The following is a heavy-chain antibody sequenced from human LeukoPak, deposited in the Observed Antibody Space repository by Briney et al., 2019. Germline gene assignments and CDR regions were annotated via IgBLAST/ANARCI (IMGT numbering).Heavy chain of an antibody. CDR2: IIPVLNIT. CDR3: ATLRVPPFPR. V-gene: IGHV1-69*04. CDR1: GGTFSSSA. D-gene: IGHD2-2*01. J-gene: IGHJ4*02. Sequence: SVKVSCKTSGGTFSSSAITWVRQAPGQGLEWMGRIIPVLNITSYAQKFQGRVTITADTSTSTVYMELSSLTSEDTAVYYCATLRVPPFPRWGQGTLVTVSS.